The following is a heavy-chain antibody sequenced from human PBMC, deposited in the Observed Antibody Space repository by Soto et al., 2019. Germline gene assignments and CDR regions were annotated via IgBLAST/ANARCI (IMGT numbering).Heavy chain of an antibody. CDR3: ARILMNYYRLDY. D-gene: IGHD3-10*01. J-gene: IGHJ4*02. V-gene: IGHV4-59*08. CDR2: IYYSGST. Sequence: SETLSLTCTVSGGSISSYYWSWIRQPPGKGLEWIGHIYYSGSTYYNPSLKSRAGISVDSSKSQVSLKLTSVTAADTAVYCCARILMNYYRLDYWGQGALVTVSS. CDR1: GGSISSYY.